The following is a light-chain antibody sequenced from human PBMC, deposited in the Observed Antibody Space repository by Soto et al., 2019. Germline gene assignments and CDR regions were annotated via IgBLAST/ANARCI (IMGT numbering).Light chain of an antibody. CDR3: CSYAGSSTLV. CDR2: EGS. V-gene: IGLV2-23*01. Sequence: QSVRTQPASVSGSPGQSITISCTGTSSDVGSYNLVSWYQPHPGKAPKLMIYEGSKRPSGVSNRFSGSKPGNTASLTISGLQAEDEADYYCCSYAGSSTLVFGGGTKLTVL. J-gene: IGLJ2*01. CDR1: SSDVGSYNL.